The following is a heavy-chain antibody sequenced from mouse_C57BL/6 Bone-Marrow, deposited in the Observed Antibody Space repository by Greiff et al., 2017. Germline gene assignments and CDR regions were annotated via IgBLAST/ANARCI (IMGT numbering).Heavy chain of an antibody. CDR2: IDPENGDT. CDR1: GFNIKDDY. CDR3: TTGRFITTVVATNFDV. J-gene: IGHJ1*03. V-gene: IGHV14-4*01. D-gene: IGHD1-1*01. Sequence: VQLKQSGAELVRPGASVKLSCTASGFNIKDDYMHWVKQRPEQGLEWIGWIDPENGDTEYASKFQGKATITADTSSNTAYLQLSSLTSEDTAVYYCTTGRFITTVVATNFDVWGTGTTVTVSS.